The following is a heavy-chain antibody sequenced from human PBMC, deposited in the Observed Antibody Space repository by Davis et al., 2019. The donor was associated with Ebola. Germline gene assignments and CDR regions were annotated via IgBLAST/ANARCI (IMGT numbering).Heavy chain of an antibody. CDR3: VREGYTGYVRISGSYYADY. CDR2: ISSSSNYI. Sequence: GESLKISCAASGFTFSSNSMNWVRQAPGKGLEWVSFISSSSNYIYYADSVKGRFTVSRDNAKNSLYLQMNSLRAEDTAVYYCVREGYTGYVRISGSYYADYWGQGTLVTVSS. D-gene: IGHD1-26*01. J-gene: IGHJ4*02. CDR1: GFTFSSNS. V-gene: IGHV3-21*01.